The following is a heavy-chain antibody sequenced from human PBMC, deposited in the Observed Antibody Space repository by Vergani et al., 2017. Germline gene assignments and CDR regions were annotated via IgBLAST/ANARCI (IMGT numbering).Heavy chain of an antibody. Sequence: EVQLLESGGGLVQPGGSLRLSCAASGFTFSSYAMSWVRQAPGKGLEWVSAISGSGGSTYYADSVKGRFTISRDNSKNTLYLQMNSLRAEDTAVYYCTRSPVIGLDAFDIWGQGTMVTVSS. CDR1: GFTFSSYA. J-gene: IGHJ3*02. D-gene: IGHD2/OR15-2a*01. CDR3: TRSPVIGLDAFDI. V-gene: IGHV3-23*01. CDR2: ISGSGGST.